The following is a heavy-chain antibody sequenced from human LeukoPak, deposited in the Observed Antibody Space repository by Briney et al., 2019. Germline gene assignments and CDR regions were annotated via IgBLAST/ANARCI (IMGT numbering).Heavy chain of an antibody. D-gene: IGHD2-8*01. J-gene: IGHJ4*02. CDR1: GFTVSSNY. V-gene: IGHV3-23*01. Sequence: QPGGSLRLSCAASGFTVSSNYMSWVRQAPGKGLEWVSAISGSGGSTYYADSVKGRFTISRDNSKNTLYLQMNSLRAEDTAVYYCAKQTGIGVLMVYAIILDYWGQGTLVTVSS. CDR3: AKQTGIGVLMVYAIILDY. CDR2: ISGSGGST.